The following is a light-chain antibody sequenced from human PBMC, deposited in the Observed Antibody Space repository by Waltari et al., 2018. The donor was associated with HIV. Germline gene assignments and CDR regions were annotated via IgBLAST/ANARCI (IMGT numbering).Light chain of an antibody. Sequence: EILMTQSPSTLSVSPGEQVTLPCRASQSVCSNLAWYQQKLGRAPRLLFSGASARATDIPARFSGGGSGTEFTLTISSLQSEDLAVYFCQQYNNWPLTFGGGTKVEI. CDR3: QQYNNWPLT. V-gene: IGKV3-15*01. CDR1: QSVCSN. J-gene: IGKJ4*01. CDR2: GAS.